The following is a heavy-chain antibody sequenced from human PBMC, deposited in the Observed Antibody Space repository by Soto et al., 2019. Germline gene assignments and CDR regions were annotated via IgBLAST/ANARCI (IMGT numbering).Heavy chain of an antibody. V-gene: IGHV4-30-2*01. Sequence: SSETLSLTCAVSGGSISGTTYSWSWIRQPPGKGLEWIGYIYDSGNTYYNPSLKSQFSISVDRSKNQFSLKLSSVTAADTAVYYCARGQGAAAGHSNFDYWGQGALVTFSS. CDR3: ARGQGAAAGHSNFDY. CDR2: IYDSGNT. J-gene: IGHJ4*02. CDR1: GGSISGTTYS. D-gene: IGHD6-13*01.